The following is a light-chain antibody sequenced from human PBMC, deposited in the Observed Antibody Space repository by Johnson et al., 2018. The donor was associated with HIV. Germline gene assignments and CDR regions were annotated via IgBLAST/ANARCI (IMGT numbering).Light chain of an antibody. CDR3: GTWDSSLSVYV. Sequence: HSVLTQPPSVSAAPGQRVTIYCSGSRSNTGRNYASWYQQLPGTAPKLLIYENNKRPSGIPDRFSGSKSGTSATLGITGLQTGDEADYYCGTWDSSLSVYVFGTGTKVTVL. J-gene: IGLJ1*01. V-gene: IGLV1-51*02. CDR2: ENN. CDR1: RSNTGRNY.